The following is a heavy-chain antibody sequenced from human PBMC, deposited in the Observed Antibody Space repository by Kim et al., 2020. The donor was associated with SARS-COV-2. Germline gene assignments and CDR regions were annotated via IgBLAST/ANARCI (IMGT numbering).Heavy chain of an antibody. Sequence: GESLKISCKGSGYSFTSYWIGWVRQMPGKGLEWMGIIDPGDYDTRYSPSFQGQVTISADNSISTAYLQWSSLKASDTAMYYCARRGIVGATFSYYYYGMDVWGQGTTVTVSS. D-gene: IGHD1-26*01. CDR1: GYSFTSYW. V-gene: IGHV5-51*01. CDR3: ARRGIVGATFSYYYYGMDV. J-gene: IGHJ6*02. CDR2: IDPGDYDT.